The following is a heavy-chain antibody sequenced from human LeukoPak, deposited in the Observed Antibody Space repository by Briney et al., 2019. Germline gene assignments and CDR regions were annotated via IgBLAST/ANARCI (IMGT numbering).Heavy chain of an antibody. CDR1: GFTFSSYW. CDR3: ARDSSGRYGFDY. D-gene: IGHD6-19*01. CDR2: IKQDGTEK. V-gene: IGHV3-7*01. Sequence: PGGCLRLSCATSGFTFSSYWMSWVRQAPGRGLEWVANIKQDGTEKYYMDYVKGRFTISRDNAKNSLYLHRISSRDEDTASYYCARDSSGRYGFDYGGEGTLVTVSS. J-gene: IGHJ4*02.